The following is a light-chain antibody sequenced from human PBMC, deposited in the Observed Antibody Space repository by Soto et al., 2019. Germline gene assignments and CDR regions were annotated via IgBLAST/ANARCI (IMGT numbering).Light chain of an antibody. CDR3: QHYNVYYMYT. CDR1: QNINNW. J-gene: IGKJ2*01. Sequence: DIQMTQSPSTLSASVGDRVTITCRASQNINNWLAWFQQKPGEAPKLLIYDASTLESEVPSRFSGSGSGTEFTLTISSLRPDDYATYSCQHYNVYYMYTFGQGTKVDIK. V-gene: IGKV1-5*01. CDR2: DAS.